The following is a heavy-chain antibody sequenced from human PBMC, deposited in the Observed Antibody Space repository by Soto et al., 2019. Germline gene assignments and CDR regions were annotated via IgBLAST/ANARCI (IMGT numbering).Heavy chain of an antibody. D-gene: IGHD3-22*01. CDR2: ISGSGGNT. V-gene: IGHV3-23*01. CDR3: AKDHRGIVVVITIGYYYGMDV. J-gene: IGHJ6*02. CDR1: GFTFSSYA. Sequence: GGSLRLSCAASGFTFSSYAMSWVRQAPGKGLEWVSAISGSGGNTYYADSVKGRFTISRDNSKNTLYLQMNSLRAEDTAVYYCAKDHRGIVVVITIGYYYGMDVWGQGTTVTVSS.